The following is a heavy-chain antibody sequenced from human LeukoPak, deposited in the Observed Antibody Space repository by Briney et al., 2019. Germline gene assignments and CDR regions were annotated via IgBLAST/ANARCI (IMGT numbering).Heavy chain of an antibody. CDR1: GFTFGDYG. CDR2: LNWDGGTT. CDR3: ARAQTYGDYRLLLDY. V-gene: IGHV3-20*04. D-gene: IGHD4-17*01. J-gene: IGHJ4*02. Sequence: GSLRLSCAASGFTFGDYGMSWVRQAPGKGLEWVSGLNWDGGTTGHADSVEGRFTISRDNAKNSLYLQMNSLRAEDTALYYCARAQTYGDYRLLLDYWGQGSLVTVSS.